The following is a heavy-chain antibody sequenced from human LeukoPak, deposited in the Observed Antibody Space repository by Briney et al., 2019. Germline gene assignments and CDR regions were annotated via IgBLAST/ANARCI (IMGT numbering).Heavy chain of an antibody. J-gene: IGHJ4*02. Sequence: SVKVSCKASGGTFSSYAISWVRQAPGQGLEWMGGIIPIFGTANYAQKFRGRVTITADESTSTAYMELSSLRSEDTAVYYCARGLGVLRFLDPFDYWGQGTLVTVSS. D-gene: IGHD3-3*01. CDR3: ARGLGVLRFLDPFDY. V-gene: IGHV1-69*13. CDR2: IIPIFGTA. CDR1: GGTFSSYA.